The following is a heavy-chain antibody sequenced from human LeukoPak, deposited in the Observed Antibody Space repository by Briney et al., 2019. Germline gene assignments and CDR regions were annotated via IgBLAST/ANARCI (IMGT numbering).Heavy chain of an antibody. CDR2: ISAYNGNT. D-gene: IGHD5-24*01. J-gene: IGHJ4*02. CDR1: GYTFTSYG. Sequence: GASVKVSSKASGYTFTSYGISWVRQAPGQGLEWMGWISAYNGNTNYAQKLQGRVTMTTDTSTSTAYMELRSLRSDDTAVYYCARVDPNVEMATLDYWGQGTLVTVSS. V-gene: IGHV1-18*01. CDR3: ARVDPNVEMATLDY.